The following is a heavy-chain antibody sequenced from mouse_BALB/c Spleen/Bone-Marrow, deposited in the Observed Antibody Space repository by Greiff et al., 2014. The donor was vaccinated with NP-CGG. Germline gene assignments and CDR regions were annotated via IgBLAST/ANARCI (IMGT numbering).Heavy chain of an antibody. V-gene: IGHV14-3*02. CDR2: IDPASGNT. D-gene: IGHD1-1*01. CDR3: AIYYYGSSGFAY. CDR1: GFNIKDTY. J-gene: IGHJ3*01. Sequence: EVKLMESGAELVKPGASVKLSCTASGFNIKDTYMHWVKQRPEQGLEWIGRIDPASGNTKYDPKFQGKATITADTSSNTAYLQLSSLTSEDTAVYYCAIYYYGSSGFAYWGQGTLVTVSA.